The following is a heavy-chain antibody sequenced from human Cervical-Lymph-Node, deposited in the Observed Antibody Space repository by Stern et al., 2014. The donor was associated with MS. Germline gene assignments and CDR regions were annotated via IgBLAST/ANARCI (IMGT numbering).Heavy chain of an antibody. V-gene: IGHV2-5*02. CDR1: GFSFNSTGVG. Sequence: TLKESGPTLVKPTQTLTLTCTFSGFSFNSTGVGVGWIRQPPGKALEWLAIIYWDDDKRYSPSLQSRLTITKDPSKDQVVLTMTNLDPVDTATYFCAHRHGWLRAFDIWGPGTTVTVSS. J-gene: IGHJ3*02. D-gene: IGHD5-24*01. CDR3: AHRHGWLRAFDI. CDR2: IYWDDDK.